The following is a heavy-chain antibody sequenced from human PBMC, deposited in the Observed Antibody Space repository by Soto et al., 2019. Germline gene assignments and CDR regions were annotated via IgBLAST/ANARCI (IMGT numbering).Heavy chain of an antibody. D-gene: IGHD1-1*01. Sequence: GASVKVSCKASGYTFTSYCISWVRQAPGQGLEWMGWISAYNGNTNYAQKLQGRVTMTTDTSTSTAYMELRSLRSDDTAVYYCARLPTTRNKNWFDPWGQGTLVTVSS. CDR1: GYTFTSYC. CDR2: ISAYNGNT. CDR3: ARLPTTRNKNWFDP. J-gene: IGHJ5*02. V-gene: IGHV1-18*01.